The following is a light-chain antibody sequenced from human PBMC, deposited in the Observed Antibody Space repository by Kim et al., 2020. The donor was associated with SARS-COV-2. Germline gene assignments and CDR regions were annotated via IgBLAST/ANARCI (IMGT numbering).Light chain of an antibody. J-gene: IGKJ2*01. CDR3: QQYYTTPYT. V-gene: IGKV4-1*01. CDR1: QSVLFSANNKNH. Sequence: DIVMTQSPESLAVSLGERATINCKSSQSVLFSANNKNHLAWYQQKPGQPPKLLFYWSSTRASGDPDRFSGSGSGTDFSLTITSLQADDVAIYYCQQYYTTPYTFGQGTKLEIK. CDR2: WSS.